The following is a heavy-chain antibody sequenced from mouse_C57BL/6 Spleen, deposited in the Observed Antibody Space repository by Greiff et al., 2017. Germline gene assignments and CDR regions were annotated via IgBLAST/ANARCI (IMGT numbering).Heavy chain of an antibody. Sequence: DVKLQESGEGLVKPGGSLKLSCAASGFTFSSYAMSWVRQTPEKRLEWVAYISSGGDYIYYADTVKGRFTISRDNARNTLYLQMSSLKSEDTAMYYCTRDDYDGYFDYWGQGTTLTVSS. D-gene: IGHD2-4*01. V-gene: IGHV5-9-1*02. J-gene: IGHJ2*01. CDR1: GFTFSSYA. CDR2: ISSGGDYI. CDR3: TRDDYDGYFDY.